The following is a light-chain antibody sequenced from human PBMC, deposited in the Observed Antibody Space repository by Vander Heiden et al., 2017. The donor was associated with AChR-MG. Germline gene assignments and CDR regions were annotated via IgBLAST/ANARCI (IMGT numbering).Light chain of an antibody. V-gene: IGLV3-21*02. CDR1: SIGSKT. CDR3: QVWDSSSDHWV. Sequence: YVLTQPPPVSVAPGQMARITCGGNSIGSKTVHWYQQKPGQAPVVVVQDDSDRPSGIPERFSGSNSGNTATLTISRVEAGDEADYHCQVWDSSSDHWVFGGGTRLIVL. CDR2: DDS. J-gene: IGLJ3*02.